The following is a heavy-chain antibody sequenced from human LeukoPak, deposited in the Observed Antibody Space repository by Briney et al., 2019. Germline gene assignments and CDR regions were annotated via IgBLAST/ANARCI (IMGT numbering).Heavy chain of an antibody. CDR2: INHSGST. CDR3: ARVQLYCSGGSCYSYYYYYYMDV. D-gene: IGHD2-15*01. V-gene: IGHV4-34*01. CDR1: GGSFSGYY. J-gene: IGHJ6*03. Sequence: SETLSLTCAVYGGSFSGYYWSWIRQPPGKGLEWIGEINHSGSTNYDPSHKSRVTISVDTSKNQFSLKLSSVTAADTAVYYCARVQLYCSGGSCYSYYYYYYMDVWGKGTTVTVSS.